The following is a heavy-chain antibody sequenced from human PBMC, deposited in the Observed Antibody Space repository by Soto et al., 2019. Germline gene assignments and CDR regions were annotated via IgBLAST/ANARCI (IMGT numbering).Heavy chain of an antibody. J-gene: IGHJ4*02. V-gene: IGHV1-69*01. CDR2: IIPIFGTA. Sequence: QVQLVQSGAEVKKPGSSVKVSCKASGGTFSSYAISWVRQAPGQGLEWMGGIIPIFGTANYAQKVQGRVRITAEESTSTAYMELSSLRSEDTAVYYCAREGASGSHIGYWGQGTLVTVSS. CDR3: AREGASGSHIGY. CDR1: GGTFSSYA. D-gene: IGHD3-22*01.